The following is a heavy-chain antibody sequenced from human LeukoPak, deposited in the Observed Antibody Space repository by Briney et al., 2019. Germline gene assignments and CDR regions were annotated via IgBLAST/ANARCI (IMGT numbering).Heavy chain of an antibody. CDR2: ISSSSSYI. D-gene: IGHD6-25*01. CDR3: ARDLYSSGFDY. V-gene: IGHV3-21*01. CDR1: GIRFSDYS. J-gene: IGHJ4*02. Sequence: GGSLRLSCAASGIRFSDYSMNWVRQAPGKGLEWVSSISSSSSYIYYADSVKGRFTISRDNAKNSLYLQMNSLRAEDTAVYYCARDLYSSGFDYWGQGTLVTVSS.